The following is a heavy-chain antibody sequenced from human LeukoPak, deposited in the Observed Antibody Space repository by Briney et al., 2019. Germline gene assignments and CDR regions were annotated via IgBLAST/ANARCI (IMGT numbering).Heavy chain of an antibody. Sequence: SETLSLTCAVYGGSFSGYYWSWIRQPPGKGLEWIGEINHSGSTYYNPSLKSRVTISVDTSKNQFSLKLSSVTAADTAVYYCARVNCSSTSCYFSRDGMDVWGQGTTVTVSS. CDR2: INHSGST. V-gene: IGHV4-34*01. CDR3: ARVNCSSTSCYFSRDGMDV. D-gene: IGHD2-2*01. CDR1: GGSFSGYY. J-gene: IGHJ6*02.